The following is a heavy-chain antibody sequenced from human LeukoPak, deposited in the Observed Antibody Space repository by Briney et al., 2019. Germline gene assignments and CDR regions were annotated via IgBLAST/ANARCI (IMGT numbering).Heavy chain of an antibody. D-gene: IGHD3-3*02. CDR1: CGSISSYY. CDR3: ARALLAADTTYYFDY. J-gene: IGHJ4*02. Sequence: SETLSLTCTVSCGSISSYYWSWIRQPAGKGLELIGRIYNSGSTNYNPSLKSRVTISVDTSKNQFSLKLSSVTAADTAVYYCARALLAADTTYYFDYWGQGTLVTAPS. V-gene: IGHV4-4*07. CDR2: IYNSGST.